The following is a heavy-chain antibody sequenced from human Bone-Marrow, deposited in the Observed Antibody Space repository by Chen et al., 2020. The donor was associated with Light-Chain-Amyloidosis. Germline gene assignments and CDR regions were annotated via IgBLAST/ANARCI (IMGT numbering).Heavy chain of an antibody. CDR2: IYYSGST. V-gene: IGHV4-39*01. J-gene: IGHJ4*02. CDR3: ERASYGSGSYYTPFDY. CDR1: GGSIRSSSYS. D-gene: IGHD3-10*01. Sequence: QLQLQESGPGLVKPSETLSLTCAVSGGSIRSSSYSWGWIRQPPGKGPEWIGSIYYSGSTNYNPSLKSRVTISVDTSKNQFSLKLSSVTAADTAVYYCERASYGSGSYYTPFDYWGQGTLVTVSS.